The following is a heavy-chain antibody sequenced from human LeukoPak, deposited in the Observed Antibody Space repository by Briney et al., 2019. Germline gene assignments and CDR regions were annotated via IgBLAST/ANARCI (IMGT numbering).Heavy chain of an antibody. V-gene: IGHV1-46*01. CDR1: GYTFTSYY. CDR3: ARDRSSIAARYDAFDI. J-gene: IGHJ3*02. Sequence: GASVKVSCKASGYTFTSYYIHWVRQAPGQGLEWMGIINPSGGSTSYAQKFQGRVTMTRDTSTSTVYMELRSLRSEDTAVYYCARDRSSIAARYDAFDIWGQGTMVTVSS. CDR2: INPSGGST. D-gene: IGHD6-6*01.